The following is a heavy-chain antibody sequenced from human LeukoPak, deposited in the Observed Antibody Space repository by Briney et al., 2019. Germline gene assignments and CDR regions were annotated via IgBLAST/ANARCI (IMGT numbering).Heavy chain of an antibody. CDR1: GFTFSRYW. CDR2: INQDGSQK. D-gene: IGHD2-21*02. J-gene: IGHJ4*02. CDR3: ASPTGCRGDCPG. V-gene: IGHV3-7*01. Sequence: GGSLRPSCAASGFTFSRYWMSWVRQAPGKGLEWVASINQDGSQKYYVGSVKDRFTISRDNAKNSLYLQMNSLRAEDTAVYYCASPTGCRGDCPGWGQGTVLRVSS.